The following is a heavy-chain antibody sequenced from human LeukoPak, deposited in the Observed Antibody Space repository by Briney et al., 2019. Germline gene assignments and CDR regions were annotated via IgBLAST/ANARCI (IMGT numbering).Heavy chain of an antibody. CDR1: GGSFNGYF. Sequence: SETLSLTCAVYGGSFNGYFWSWIRQPPGKGLEWIGEINHSGSPNYNPSLKSRVTISVDTSKNQVSLKLNSVTAADTAVYYCARGPSGSPPSACIRDGNCYYYMDVWGKGTTVTVSS. CDR2: INHSGSP. V-gene: IGHV4-34*01. D-gene: IGHD5-24*01. J-gene: IGHJ6*03. CDR3: ARGPSGSPPSACIRDGNCYYYMDV.